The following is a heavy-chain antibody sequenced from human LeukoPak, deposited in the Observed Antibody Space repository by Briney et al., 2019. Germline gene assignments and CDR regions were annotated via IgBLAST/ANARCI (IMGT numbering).Heavy chain of an antibody. V-gene: IGHV1-2*06. J-gene: IGHJ3*02. D-gene: IGHD5-18*01. CDR2: INPNTGGT. CDR3: ARQLSPYAFDI. Sequence: ASVKVSCKASGYTFTAYYMHWVRQAPGQGLEWMGRINPNTGGTNYAQRFQGRVTMTRDTSISTAYMELNRLTSDDTAVYYCARQLSPYAFDIWAKGQWSPSLQ. CDR1: GYTFTAYY.